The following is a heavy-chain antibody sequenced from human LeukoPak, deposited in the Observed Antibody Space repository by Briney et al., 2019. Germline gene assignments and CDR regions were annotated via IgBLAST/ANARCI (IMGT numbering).Heavy chain of an antibody. Sequence: GASVKVSCKASGGTFSSYAISWVRQAPGQGLEWMGGIIPIFGTANYAQKFQGRVTITADESTSTAYMELSSLRFEDTAVYYCARGETTATVTPDYYYYYGMDVWGKGTTVTVSS. J-gene: IGHJ6*04. D-gene: IGHD4-17*01. CDR1: GGTFSSYA. V-gene: IGHV1-69*13. CDR2: IIPIFGTA. CDR3: ARGETTATVTPDYYYYYGMDV.